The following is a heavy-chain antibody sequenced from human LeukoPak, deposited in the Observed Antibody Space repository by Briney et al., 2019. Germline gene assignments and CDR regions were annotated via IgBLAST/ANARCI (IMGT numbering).Heavy chain of an antibody. J-gene: IGHJ4*02. D-gene: IGHD1-1*01. CDR2: IYPGDSDT. V-gene: IGHV5-51*01. CDR1: GYNFTNYW. Sequence: GESLKISCKGSGYNFTNYWIGWVRQMPGKGLEWMGIIYPGDSDTRYSPSFQGQVTISADKSINTTYLQWSSLKASDTAIYYCARPVGRNWYEGFDYWGQGTLVTVSS. CDR3: ARPVGRNWYEGFDY.